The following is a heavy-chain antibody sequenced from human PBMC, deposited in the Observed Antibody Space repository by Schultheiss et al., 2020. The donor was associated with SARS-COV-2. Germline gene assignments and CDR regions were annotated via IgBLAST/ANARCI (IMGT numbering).Heavy chain of an antibody. CDR3: ARDAGLFDDSRWFYDY. Sequence: GGSLRLSCAASGFTFSSYAMSWVRQAPGKGLEWVSGISGSGFTYYADSVKGRFTISRDNSKNTLYLQMNSLRVEDTAVYYCARDAGLFDDSRWFYDYWGQGTVVTVSS. J-gene: IGHJ4*02. D-gene: IGHD6-13*01. CDR1: GFTFSSYA. CDR2: ISGSGFT. V-gene: IGHV3-23*01.